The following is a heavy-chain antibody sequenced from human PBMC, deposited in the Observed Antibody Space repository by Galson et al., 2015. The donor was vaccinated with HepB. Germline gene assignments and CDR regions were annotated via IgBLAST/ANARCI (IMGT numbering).Heavy chain of an antibody. J-gene: IGHJ4*02. CDR2: ISSSSSTI. V-gene: IGHV3-48*02. Sequence: SLRLSCAASGFTFSSYSMNWVRQAPGKGLEWVSYISSSSSTIYYADSVKGRFTISRDNAKNSLYLQMNSLRDEDTAVYYCARGVFEGSGWYGEYFDYWGQGTLVTVSS. CDR1: GFTFSSYS. CDR3: ARGVFEGSGWYGEYFDY. D-gene: IGHD6-19*01.